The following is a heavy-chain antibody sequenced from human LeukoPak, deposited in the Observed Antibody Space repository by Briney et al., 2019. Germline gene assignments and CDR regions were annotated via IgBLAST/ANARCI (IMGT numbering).Heavy chain of an antibody. J-gene: IGHJ3*02. CDR2: INPNSGGT. Sequence: ASVKVSCKASGYTFTGYYMHWVRQAPGQGLEWMGWINPNSGGTNYAQKFQGRVTMTRDTSISTAYMELSRLRSDDTAVYYCARIGLPSGSYYSGAFDIWGQGTMVTVSS. D-gene: IGHD1-26*01. CDR1: GYTFTGYY. V-gene: IGHV1-2*02. CDR3: ARIGLPSGSYYSGAFDI.